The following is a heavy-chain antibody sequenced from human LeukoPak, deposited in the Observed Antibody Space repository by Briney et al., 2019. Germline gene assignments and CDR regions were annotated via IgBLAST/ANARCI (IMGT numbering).Heavy chain of an antibody. J-gene: IGHJ4*02. CDR2: ISSSGSTI. Sequence: AGGSLRLSCAASGFTFSSYEMNWVRQAPGKGLEWVSYISSSGSTIYYADSVKGRFTISRDNAKSSPYLQMNSLRAGDTAVYYCAAGSPFGYWGQGTLVTVSS. CDR3: AAGSPFGY. D-gene: IGHD3-10*01. CDR1: GFTFSSYE. V-gene: IGHV3-48*03.